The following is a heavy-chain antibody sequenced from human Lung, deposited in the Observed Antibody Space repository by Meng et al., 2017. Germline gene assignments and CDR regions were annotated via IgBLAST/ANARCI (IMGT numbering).Heavy chain of an antibody. CDR2: ITGDVSST. D-gene: IGHD4-17*01. CDR1: GFTFSTHV. Sequence: VEVGESGGGFVQPGGSLRLSCAASGFTFSTHVMHWVRQAPGKGLEWVSRITGDVSSTIYADSVQGRFTMSRENAKTTLSLKMNSLRAEDTAVYYCARGGVTTDDWGQGTLVTVSS. CDR3: ARGGVTTDD. J-gene: IGHJ4*02. V-gene: IGHV3-74*01.